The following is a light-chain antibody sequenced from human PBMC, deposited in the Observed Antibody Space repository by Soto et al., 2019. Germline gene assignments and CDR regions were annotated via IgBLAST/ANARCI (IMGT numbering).Light chain of an antibody. CDR3: QQGHSMPFT. CDR1: QSITNS. CDR2: AAS. Sequence: DIQMTQSPSSLSASVGGRVTITCRASQSITNSLNWYQHKPGKAPTLVVYAASSLQSGVPSRFSGSGSGTDFTLTISSLQPEDFATYFCQQGHSMPFTFGPGTKVDIK. J-gene: IGKJ3*01. V-gene: IGKV1-39*01.